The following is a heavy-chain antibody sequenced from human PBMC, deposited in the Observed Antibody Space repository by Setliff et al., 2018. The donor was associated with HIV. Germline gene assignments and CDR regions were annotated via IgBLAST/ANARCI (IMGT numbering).Heavy chain of an antibody. CDR2: IFHAGST. CDR1: GGSISGSSYY. CDR3: AREGDGIDY. D-gene: IGHD2-21*02. V-gene: IGHV4-39*02. Sequence: SETLSLTCTVSGGSISGSSYYWGWIRQSPEKGLEWIGSIFHAGSTYYNPSLKSRVTLSVDTSENQYSLKLRSVTAADTAVYYCAREGDGIDYWGQGTLVTVSS. J-gene: IGHJ4*02.